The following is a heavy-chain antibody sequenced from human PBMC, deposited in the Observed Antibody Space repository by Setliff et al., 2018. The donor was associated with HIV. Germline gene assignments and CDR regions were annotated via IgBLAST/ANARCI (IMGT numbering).Heavy chain of an antibody. CDR1: GFTFSTYW. D-gene: IGHD2-15*01. CDR3: ARGVVIAAHNWFDP. CDR2: IHADGGST. Sequence: GSLRLSCAASGFTFSTYWMHWVRQAPGKGLVWVSRIHADGGSTHYADSVRGRFTISRDNSKNSLYLQMNSPRAEDTAVYYCARGVVIAAHNWFDPWGQGTLVTVSS. V-gene: IGHV3-74*01. J-gene: IGHJ5*02.